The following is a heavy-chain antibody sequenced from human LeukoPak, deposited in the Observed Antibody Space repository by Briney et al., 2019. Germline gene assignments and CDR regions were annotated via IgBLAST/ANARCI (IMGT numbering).Heavy chain of an antibody. CDR2: TRNKAESYKT. CDR3: ARESSIFQVVARSYMDV. CDR1: GFTFTDSW. V-gene: IGHV3-72*01. D-gene: IGHD3-3*01. Sequence: PGGSLRLSCAASGFTFTDSWMSWVRQAPGKGLEWVGRTRNKAESYKTEYAASVKGRFTISRDDSKKSLFLHMNSLKTEDTAVYYCARESSIFQVVARSYMDVWGKGTTVTVSS. J-gene: IGHJ6*03.